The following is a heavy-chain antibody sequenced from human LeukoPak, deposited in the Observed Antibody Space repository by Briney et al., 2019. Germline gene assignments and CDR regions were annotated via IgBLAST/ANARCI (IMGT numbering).Heavy chain of an antibody. CDR2: IRYDGSNK. J-gene: IGHJ6*03. Sequence: GGSLRLSCAASGFTFSSYGMHWVRQAPGKGLEWVAFIRYDGSNKYYADSVKGRFTISRDNSKNTLYLQMNSLRAEDTAVYYCAKDPLRFLEWLGRYMDVWGKGTTVTVSS. CDR3: AKDPLRFLEWLGRYMDV. V-gene: IGHV3-30*02. D-gene: IGHD3-3*01. CDR1: GFTFSSYG.